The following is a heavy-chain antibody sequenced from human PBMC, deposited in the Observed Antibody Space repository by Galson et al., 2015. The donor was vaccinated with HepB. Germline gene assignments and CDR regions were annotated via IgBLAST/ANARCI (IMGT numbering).Heavy chain of an antibody. D-gene: IGHD5-24*01. CDR1: GFTFNSYV. Sequence: SLRLSCAASGFTFNSYVMRWVRQAPGKGLEWVALIWDDGRNKYFADSAKGRFTISRDNSKNTLYLQMNSLRAEDTAVYYCARDGGDGYNKFDYWGQGTLVTVSS. V-gene: IGHV3-33*01. CDR3: ARDGGDGYNKFDY. J-gene: IGHJ4*02. CDR2: IWDDGRNK.